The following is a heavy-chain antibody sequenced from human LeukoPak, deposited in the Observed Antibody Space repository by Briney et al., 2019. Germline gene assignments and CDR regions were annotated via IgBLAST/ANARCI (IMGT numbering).Heavy chain of an antibody. V-gene: IGHV3-7*01. CDR3: ASCIAAAGTSSDDAFDI. J-gene: IGHJ3*02. CDR2: INQDGSEK. D-gene: IGHD6-13*01. Sequence: GGSLRLSRAASGFTFSSYWMSWVRQAPGKGLEWVANINQDGSEKYYVDSVKGRFTISRDNAKNSLYLQMNSLRAEDTAVYYCASCIAAAGTSSDDAFDIWGQGTMVTVSS. CDR1: GFTFSSYW.